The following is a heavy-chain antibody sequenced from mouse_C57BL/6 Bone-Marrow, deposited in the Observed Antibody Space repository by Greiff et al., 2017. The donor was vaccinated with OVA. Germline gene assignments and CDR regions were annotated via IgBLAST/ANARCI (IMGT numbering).Heavy chain of an antibody. D-gene: IGHD2-4*01. Sequence: QPGASVKMSCKASGYTFTSYWITWVKQRPGQGLEWIGDIYPGSGSTNYNEKFKSKATLTVDTSSSTAYMQLSSLTSEDSAVYYCARGYYDYGYWYFDVWGTGTTVTVSS. CDR3: ARGYYDYGYWYFDV. J-gene: IGHJ1*03. CDR2: IYPGSGST. CDR1: GYTFTSYW. V-gene: IGHV1-55*01.